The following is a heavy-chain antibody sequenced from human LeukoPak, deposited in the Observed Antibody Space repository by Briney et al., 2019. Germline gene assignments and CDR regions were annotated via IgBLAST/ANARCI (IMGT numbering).Heavy chain of an antibody. J-gene: IGHJ4*02. CDR1: GYTFTSYD. Sequence: SAVKVSCKASGYTFTSYDINWVRQATGPGLEWMGWRNPNSGNTGYAQKFQGRVTMTRTTSISTAYMELSSLRSEDTAVYYCARAYSGYDYWGQGTLVTVSS. CDR2: RNPNSGNT. CDR3: ARAYSGYDY. V-gene: IGHV1-8*01. D-gene: IGHD1-26*01.